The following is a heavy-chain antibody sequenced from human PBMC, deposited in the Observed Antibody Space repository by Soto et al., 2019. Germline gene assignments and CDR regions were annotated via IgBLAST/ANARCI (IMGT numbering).Heavy chain of an antibody. D-gene: IGHD3-22*01. CDR3: ARGWFYYQSSGYPPSY. CDR1: GYTFTSYD. Sequence: ASEKVSCKASGYTFTSYDINWVRQATGQGLEWMGWMDPNSGNTGYAQKFQGRVTMTMNTSLCTAYMELGILRSEDKDVYYFARGWFYYQSSGYPPSYWGQVTLVTVSS. V-gene: IGHV1-8*01. J-gene: IGHJ4*02. CDR2: MDPNSGNT.